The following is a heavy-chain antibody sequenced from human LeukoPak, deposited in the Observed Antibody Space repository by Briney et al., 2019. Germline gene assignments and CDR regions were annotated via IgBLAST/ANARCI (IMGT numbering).Heavy chain of an antibody. CDR2: ISSSGSTI. CDR3: ARSGLVVSDAFDI. V-gene: IGHV3-48*03. J-gene: IGHJ3*02. Sequence: GGSLRLSCAASGFTFSSYEMNWVRQAPGKGLEWVSYISSSGSTIYYADSVKGRFTISRDNAKNSLYLQMNSLRAEDTAVYYCARSGLVVSDAFDIWGQGTMVTVSS. CDR1: GFTFSSYE. D-gene: IGHD3-22*01.